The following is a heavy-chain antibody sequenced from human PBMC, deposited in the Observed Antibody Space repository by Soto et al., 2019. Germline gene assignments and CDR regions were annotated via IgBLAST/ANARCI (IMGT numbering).Heavy chain of an antibody. CDR2: IDPSDSYT. CDR1: GYSFAGHW. CDR3: ARLKVGATSDY. D-gene: IGHD1-26*01. J-gene: IGHJ4*02. Sequence: VESLTISCQGSGYSFAGHWIICVLQMPGKGLEWMGRIDPSDSYTNYSPSFEGHVTMSADTSVNTAYLQWRGLRASDTAIYFCARLKVGATSDYWGQGTLVTVSS. V-gene: IGHV5-10-1*01.